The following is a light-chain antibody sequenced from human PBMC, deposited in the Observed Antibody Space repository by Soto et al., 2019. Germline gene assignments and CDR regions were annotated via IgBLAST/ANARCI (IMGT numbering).Light chain of an antibody. V-gene: IGKV3-20*01. CDR3: QQYASSPRT. J-gene: IGKJ1*01. CDR1: QSVGNNY. Sequence: EIVLTQSPGTLSLSPGERATLSCRASQSVGNNYVAWYQQKPGQAPRFLIYGASSRATGIPDRFSGSGSGTDFTLTISRLEPEDFAGYYCQQYASSPRTFGQGTKVEI. CDR2: GAS.